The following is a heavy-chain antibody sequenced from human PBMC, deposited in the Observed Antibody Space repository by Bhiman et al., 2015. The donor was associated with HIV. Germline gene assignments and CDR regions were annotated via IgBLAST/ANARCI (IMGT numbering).Heavy chain of an antibody. J-gene: IGHJ5*02. Sequence: EVQLVESGGGLVKPGGSLRLSCAASGFSFKDYWMSWVRQAPGKGLEWVANIKQGGTEKYYVDSVKGRFTISRDNAKNSLFLQMNSLRAEDTAVYYCARADFGDYPRWFDLWGRGALVTVSS. CDR1: GFSFKDYW. D-gene: IGHD4-17*01. V-gene: IGHV3-7*01. CDR3: ARADFGDYPRWFDL. CDR2: IKQGGTEK.